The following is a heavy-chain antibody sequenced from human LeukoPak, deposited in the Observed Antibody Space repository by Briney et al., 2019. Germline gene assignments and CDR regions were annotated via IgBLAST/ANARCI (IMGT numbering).Heavy chain of an antibody. Sequence: ASVKVSCKASGYTFTSYYMHWVRQAPGQGLEWMGIINPSGGGTSYAQKFQGRVTMTRDTSTSTVYMELSSLRSEDTAVYYCAREEPHLTYYYDSSGYSPFDYWGQGTLVTVSS. V-gene: IGHV1-46*01. CDR2: INPSGGGT. J-gene: IGHJ4*02. D-gene: IGHD3-22*01. CDR3: AREEPHLTYYYDSSGYSPFDY. CDR1: GYTFTSYY.